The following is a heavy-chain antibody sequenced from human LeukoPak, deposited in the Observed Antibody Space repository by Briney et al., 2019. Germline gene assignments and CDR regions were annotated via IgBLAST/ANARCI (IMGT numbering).Heavy chain of an antibody. CDR2: FSYSGDT. CDR3: ARAAGSGRYADY. CDR1: GGSISGYY. J-gene: IGHJ4*02. Sequence: PSETLSLTCIVSGGSISGYYWSWIRRPPGKTLEWIGYFSYSGDTNYNPSLKSRVTVSIDTSKNEFSLRVTSVTAADTAMYFCARAAGSGRYADYWGQGTLVTVSS. V-gene: IGHV4-59*01. D-gene: IGHD6-19*01.